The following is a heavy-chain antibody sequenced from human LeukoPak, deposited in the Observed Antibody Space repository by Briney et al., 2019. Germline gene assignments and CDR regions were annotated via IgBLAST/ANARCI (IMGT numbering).Heavy chain of an antibody. D-gene: IGHD1-26*01. V-gene: IGHV4-4*07. CDR2: IYTSGSA. CDR1: GGSIGSYF. CDR3: ARSLGVQSWSSFSDY. Sequence: SETLSLTCTVSGGSIGSYFWSWIRQPAGKGLEWLGRIYTSGSASYNPSLKSRVTMSVDTSKNQFSLKLTSVTAADTAIYYCARSLGVQSWSSFSDYWGQGVLVTVSS. J-gene: IGHJ4*02.